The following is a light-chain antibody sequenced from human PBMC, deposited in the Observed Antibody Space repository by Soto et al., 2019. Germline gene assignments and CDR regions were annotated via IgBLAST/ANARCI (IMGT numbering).Light chain of an antibody. V-gene: IGKV3-20*01. CDR2: SAY. Sequence: SLAVKESTTLSCRASQSVSSSHLAWYQQKPGQAPRLLIDSAYSRATGILVRFSGRGSGTVFTLSIPAEEPEDSIRYPAQRQGSFAEGTKVDI. J-gene: IGKJ4*01. CDR3: QRQGS. CDR1: QSVSSSH.